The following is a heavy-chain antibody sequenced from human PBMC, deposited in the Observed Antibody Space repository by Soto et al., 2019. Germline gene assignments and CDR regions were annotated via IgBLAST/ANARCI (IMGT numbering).Heavy chain of an antibody. CDR2: IYYSGRT. CDR1: GGSISRYY. V-gene: IGHV4-59*12. J-gene: IGHJ6*02. D-gene: IGHD3-10*01. CDR3: ARDFVQYYYGSGSYPNYYYGMDV. Sequence: PSETLSLTCTVSGGSISRYYWSWIRQPPGKGLEWIGSIYYSGRTYYNPSLKSRVTISVDKSKNQFSLKLSSVTAADTAVYYCARDFVQYYYGSGSYPNYYYGMDVWGQGTTVTVSS.